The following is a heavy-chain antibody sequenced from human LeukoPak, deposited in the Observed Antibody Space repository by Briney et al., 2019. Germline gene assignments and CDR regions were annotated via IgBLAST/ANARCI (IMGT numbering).Heavy chain of an antibody. V-gene: IGHV4-59*12. J-gene: IGHJ4*02. Sequence: SETLSLTCTVSGGSISSYYWSWIRQPPGKGLEWIGYIYHSGSTYYNPSLKSRVTISVDRSKNQFSLKLSSVTAADTAVYYCARARYEVRVTLVYFDYWGQGTLVTVSS. D-gene: IGHD3-16*01. CDR3: ARARYEVRVTLVYFDY. CDR1: GGSISSYY. CDR2: IYHSGST.